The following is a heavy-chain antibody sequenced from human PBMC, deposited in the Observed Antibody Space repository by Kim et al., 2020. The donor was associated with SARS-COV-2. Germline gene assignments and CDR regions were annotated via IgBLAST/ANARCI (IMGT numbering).Heavy chain of an antibody. V-gene: IGHV3-11*06. J-gene: IGHJ6*03. D-gene: IGHD6-13*01. Sequence: GRFTITRDNAKNSLYLQMNSLRAEDTAVYYCARAMGYSSIWNFYYYYMDVWGKGTTVTVSS. CDR3: ARAMGYSSIWNFYYYYMDV.